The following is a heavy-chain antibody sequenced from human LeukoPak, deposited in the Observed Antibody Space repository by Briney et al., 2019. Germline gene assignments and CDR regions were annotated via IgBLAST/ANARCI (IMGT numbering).Heavy chain of an antibody. J-gene: IGHJ4*02. CDR2: IYSGGST. CDR3: AREGVDILTGYYPH. V-gene: IGHV3-66*02. CDR1: GFTVSSNY. Sequence: PGGSLRLSRAASGFTVSSNYMSWVRQAPGKGLEWGSVIYSGGSTYYADSVKGRFTISRDNSKNTLYLQMNSLRAEDTAVYYCAREGVDILTGYYPHWGQGTLVTVSS. D-gene: IGHD3-9*01.